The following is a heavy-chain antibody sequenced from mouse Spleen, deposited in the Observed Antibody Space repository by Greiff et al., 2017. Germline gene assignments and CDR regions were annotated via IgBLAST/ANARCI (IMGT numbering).Heavy chain of an antibody. CDR2: IWRGGST. D-gene: IGHD2-4*01. CDR1: GFSLTSYG. V-gene: IGHV2-5*01. J-gene: IGHJ2*01. Sequence: VKLVESGPGLVQPSQSLSITCTVSGFSLTSYGVHWVRQSPGKGLEWLGVIWRGGSTDYNAAFMSRLSITKDNSKSQVFFKMNSLQADDTAIYYCAKNNDYGSYFDYWGQGTTLTVSS. CDR3: AKNNDYGSYFDY.